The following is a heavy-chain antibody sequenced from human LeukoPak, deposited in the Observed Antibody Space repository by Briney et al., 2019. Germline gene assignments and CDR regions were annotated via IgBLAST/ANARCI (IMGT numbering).Heavy chain of an antibody. V-gene: IGHV3-23*01. CDR2: ISGSGGST. J-gene: IGHJ4*02. CDR3: AKTGGSYYYDSSGYFH. Sequence: GGSLRLSCAASGFTFSSYAMSWVRQAPGKGLEWVSAISGSGGSTYYADSVKGRFTISRDNSKNTLYLQMNSLRAEDTAVYYCAKTGGSYYYDSSGYFHWGQGTLVTVSS. D-gene: IGHD3-22*01. CDR1: GFTFSSYA.